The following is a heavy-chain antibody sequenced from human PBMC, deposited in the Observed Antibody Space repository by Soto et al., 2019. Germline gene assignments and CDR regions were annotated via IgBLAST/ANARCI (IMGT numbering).Heavy chain of an antibody. V-gene: IGHV3-23*01. CDR1: GFTFGSYA. J-gene: IGHJ4*02. Sequence: GGSLRLSCAASGFTFGSYAMSWVRQAPGKGLEWVSSTSASGGTTYYADSVKGRFTISRDNSKNILYLEMNSLRAEDTAVYYCPKAKYSSSWWAVDYWGQGTLVTVSS. D-gene: IGHD6-13*01. CDR2: TSASGGTT. CDR3: PKAKYSSSWWAVDY.